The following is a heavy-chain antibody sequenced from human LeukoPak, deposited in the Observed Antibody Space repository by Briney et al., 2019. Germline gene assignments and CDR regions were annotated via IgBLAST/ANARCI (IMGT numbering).Heavy chain of an antibody. CDR3: ARVGYCSGGSCYSSDY. CDR2: ISGSGGST. D-gene: IGHD2-15*01. Sequence: GGSLRLSCAASGFTFSGYGMSWVRQAPGKGLEWVSAISGSGGSTYYADSVKGRFTISRDNAKNSLYLQMNSLRAEDTAVYYCARVGYCSGGSCYSSDYWGQGTLVTVSS. J-gene: IGHJ4*02. CDR1: GFTFSGYG. V-gene: IGHV3-23*01.